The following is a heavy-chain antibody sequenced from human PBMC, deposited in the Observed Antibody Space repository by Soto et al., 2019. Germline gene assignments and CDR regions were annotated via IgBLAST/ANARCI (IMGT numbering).Heavy chain of an antibody. CDR1: GFTFSNAW. V-gene: IGHV3-15*01. D-gene: IGHD6-13*01. J-gene: IGHJ4*02. CDR2: IKSKTDGGTT. Sequence: GGSLRLSCAASGFTFSNAWMSWVRQAPGKGLEWVGRIKSKTDGGTTDYAAPVKGRFTISRDDSKNTLYLQMNSLKTEDRAVYYGATASLSSSWLYYFDYWGQGTLVTVSS. CDR3: ATASLSSSWLYYFDY.